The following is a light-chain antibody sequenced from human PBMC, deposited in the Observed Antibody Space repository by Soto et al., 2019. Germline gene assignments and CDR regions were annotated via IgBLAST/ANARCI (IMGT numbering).Light chain of an antibody. CDR2: QVS. CDR1: QNLVYSDGNTY. J-gene: IGKJ1*01. Sequence: VLAQSPLSSPVTLGQPASISCRSSQNLVYSDGNTYLSWLQQRPGQPPRLLIYQVSNRFSGGPDSFWGNGGGKDVTLKISRVEAEDVGVYSCVQFSQVPRTFGQGTTVEIK. V-gene: IGKV2-24*01. CDR3: VQFSQVPRT.